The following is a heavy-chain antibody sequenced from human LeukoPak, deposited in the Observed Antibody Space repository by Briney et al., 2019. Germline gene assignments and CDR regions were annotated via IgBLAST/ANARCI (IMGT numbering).Heavy chain of an antibody. D-gene: IGHD2-15*01. Sequence: GGSLRLSCAASGFTFSDYWMHWVRQAPGKGLVWLSRINSEGSSVSYADSVKGRITISRDNAKNTLYLQMSSLREEDTAVYFCARAGWDLLPPYYYYGLDVWGQGTTVTVSS. CDR3: ARAGWDLLPPYYYYGLDV. J-gene: IGHJ6*02. V-gene: IGHV3-74*01. CDR2: INSEGSSV. CDR1: GFTFSDYW.